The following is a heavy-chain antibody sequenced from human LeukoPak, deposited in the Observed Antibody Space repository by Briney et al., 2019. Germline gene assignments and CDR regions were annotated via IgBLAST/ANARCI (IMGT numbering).Heavy chain of an antibody. D-gene: IGHD3-22*01. J-gene: IGHJ2*01. Sequence: GGSLRLSCAASGFTFSSYAMSWVRQAPGKGLEWVSGISSSGGSTYYADSVKGRFTISRDNSKNTLYLQMNSLRVEDTALYYCAKGLNYYDSSGPATGLDLWGRGTLVTVSS. CDR2: ISSSGGST. CDR3: AKGLNYYDSSGPATGLDL. CDR1: GFTFSSYA. V-gene: IGHV3-23*01.